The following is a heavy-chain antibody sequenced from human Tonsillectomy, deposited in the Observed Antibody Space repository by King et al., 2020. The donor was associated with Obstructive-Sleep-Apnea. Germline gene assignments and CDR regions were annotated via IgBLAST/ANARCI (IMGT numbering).Heavy chain of an antibody. Sequence: VQLVESGGGLVQPGGSLRLSCAASRFSFSTYWMSWVRQAPGKGLEWVGNIKEDGSQKYYVYSVRGRFTTSRDNVKNSLYLQMKSLRVDDTAMYYCARDLDAGNTNWFDPWGQGTLVTVSS. CDR1: RFSFSTYW. V-gene: IGHV3-7*01. J-gene: IGHJ5*02. CDR3: ARDLDAGNTNWFDP. CDR2: IKEDGSQK. D-gene: IGHD4-23*01.